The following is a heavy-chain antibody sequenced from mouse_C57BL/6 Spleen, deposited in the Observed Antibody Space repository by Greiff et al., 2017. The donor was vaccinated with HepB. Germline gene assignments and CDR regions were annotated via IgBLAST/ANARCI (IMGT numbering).Heavy chain of an antibody. CDR1: GYTFTSYW. J-gene: IGHJ4*01. D-gene: IGHD2-5*01. CDR2: IDPNSGGT. Sequence: QVQLQQPGAELVKPGASVKLSCKASGYTFTSYWMHWVKQRPGRGLEWIGRIDPNSGGTKYNEKFKSKATLTVDKPSSTAYMQLSSLTSEDSAVYCSARERSNRYYYAMDYWGQGTSVTVSS. CDR3: ARERSNRYYYAMDY. V-gene: IGHV1-72*01.